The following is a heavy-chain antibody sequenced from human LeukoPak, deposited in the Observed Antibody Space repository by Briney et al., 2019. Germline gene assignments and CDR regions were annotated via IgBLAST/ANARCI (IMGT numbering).Heavy chain of an antibody. V-gene: IGHV1-2*02. J-gene: IGHJ6*03. CDR3: ARAYDFWSGYYPTYYYYMDV. CDR2: INPNSGGT. Sequence: GASVKVSCKASGYTFTGYYMHWVRQAPGQGLEWMGWINPNSGGTNYAQKFQGRVTMTRDTSISTAYMELSRLRSDDTAVYYCARAYDFWSGYYPTYYYYMDVWGKGTTVTVSS. D-gene: IGHD3-3*01. CDR1: GYTFTGYY.